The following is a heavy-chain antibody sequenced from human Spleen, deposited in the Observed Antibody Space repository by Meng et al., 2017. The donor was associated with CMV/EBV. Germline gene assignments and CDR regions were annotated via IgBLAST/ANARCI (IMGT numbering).Heavy chain of an antibody. J-gene: IGHJ5*02. CDR3: AKDYKTGWTNWFDP. CDR2: VQYDGGDK. D-gene: IGHD3-9*01. V-gene: IGHV3-30*02. Sequence: GGSLRLSCAASGFTFSRSGMHWVRQAPGKGLEWVALVQYDGGDKYYADSVKGRFTISRDNSKSTLFLQMNNLSADDTGIYYCAKDYKTGWTNWFDPWGQGTLVTVSS. CDR1: GFTFSRSG.